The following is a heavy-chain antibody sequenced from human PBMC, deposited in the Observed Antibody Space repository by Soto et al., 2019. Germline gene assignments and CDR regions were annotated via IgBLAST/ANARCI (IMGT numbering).Heavy chain of an antibody. Sequence: SETLSLTCTVSGGSISSGDYYWSWIRQPPGKGLEWIGYIYYSGSTYYNPSLKSRVTISVDTSKNQFSLKLSSVTAAGTAVYYCARDRHYYDSSGYYPWGQGTLVTVSS. CDR3: ARDRHYYDSSGYYP. CDR2: IYYSGST. CDR1: GGSISSGDYY. D-gene: IGHD3-22*01. V-gene: IGHV4-30-4*01. J-gene: IGHJ5*02.